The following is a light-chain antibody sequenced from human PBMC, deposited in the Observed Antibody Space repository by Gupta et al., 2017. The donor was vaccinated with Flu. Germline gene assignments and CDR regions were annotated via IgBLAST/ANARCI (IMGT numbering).Light chain of an antibody. J-gene: IGLJ2*01. CDR2: DVS. V-gene: IGLV2-14*03. CDR1: SSEVGDYKN. Sequence: SALTQPASVSGSPGQSMTISCTGTSSEVGDYKNVSWYHQYPGKATTLMIYDVSYRPSGVSNRFSCSKSGNTASLTISGLQAEDEADDYCSSYTSINTLHVIFGGGTRLTVL. CDR3: SSYTSINTLHVI.